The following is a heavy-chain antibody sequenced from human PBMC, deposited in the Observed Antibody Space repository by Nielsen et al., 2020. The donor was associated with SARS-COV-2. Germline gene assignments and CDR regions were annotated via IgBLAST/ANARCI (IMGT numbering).Heavy chain of an antibody. CDR2: ISWNSGSI. V-gene: IGHV3-9*01. CDR1: GFTFDDYA. Sequence: LSLTCAASGFTFDDYAMHWVRQAPGKGLEWVSGISWNSGSIGYADSVKGRFTISRDNAKNSLYLQMNSLRAEDTAVYYCAKDSTMIPTDYWGQGTLVTVSS. CDR3: AKDSTMIPTDY. D-gene: IGHD3-22*01. J-gene: IGHJ4*02.